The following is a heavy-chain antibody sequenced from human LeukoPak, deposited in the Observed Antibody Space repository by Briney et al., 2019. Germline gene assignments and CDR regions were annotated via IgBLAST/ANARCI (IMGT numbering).Heavy chain of an antibody. D-gene: IGHD6-13*01. Sequence: TSSETLSLTCTVSGGSISSYYWSWIRQPPGKGLEWIGYIYYSGSTNHNPSLKSRVTISVDTSKNQFSLKLSSVTAADTAVYYCARDPGSSSWVPRYYYMDVWGKGTTVTVSS. J-gene: IGHJ6*03. CDR2: IYYSGST. CDR3: ARDPGSSSWVPRYYYMDV. V-gene: IGHV4-59*01. CDR1: GGSISSYY.